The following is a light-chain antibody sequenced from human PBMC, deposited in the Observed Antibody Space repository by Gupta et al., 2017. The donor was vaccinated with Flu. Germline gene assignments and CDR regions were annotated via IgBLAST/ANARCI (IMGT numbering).Light chain of an antibody. J-gene: IGLJ2*01. V-gene: IGLV3-19*01. CDR3: NSRDSTDNNQEV. CDR2: DKN. Sequence: SSALTQDPAVSVALGQTVRITCQGDSLRNSYASWYQQKPGQAPCLFIYDKNIRHSGSPERVSGSSSGTTASVTITGAQAEEEADYYCNSRDSTDNNQEVFGGGTKLTVL. CDR1: SLRNSY.